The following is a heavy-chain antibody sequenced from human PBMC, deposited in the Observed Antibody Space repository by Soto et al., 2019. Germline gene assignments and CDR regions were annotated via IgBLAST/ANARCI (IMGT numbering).Heavy chain of an antibody. CDR2: ISGYNGNT. CDR3: ARRRGFANWFDP. Sequence: QVQLVQSGAEVKKPGASVKVSCKASGYTFTSYGFSWVRQAPGQGLEWMGWISGYNGNTNHAQKFQGRVTMTIDTSMSPAYMELRSLRSDDTAVYYCARRRGFANWFDPWGQGTLVTVSS. J-gene: IGHJ5*02. V-gene: IGHV1-18*01. D-gene: IGHD3-10*01. CDR1: GYTFTSYG.